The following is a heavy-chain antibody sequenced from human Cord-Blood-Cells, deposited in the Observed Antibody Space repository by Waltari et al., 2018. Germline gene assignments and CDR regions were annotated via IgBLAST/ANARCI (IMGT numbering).Heavy chain of an antibody. V-gene: IGHV4-34*01. D-gene: IGHD3-9*01. CDR3: AREDDIFAFDI. Sequence: QVQLQQWGAGLLKPSETLSLTCAVYGGSFSGDYWSWIRQPPGKGLEWIGEINHSGSTNYNPSLKSRVTISVDTSKNQFSLKLSSVTAADTAVYYCAREDDIFAFDIWGQGTMVTVSS. CDR2: INHSGST. J-gene: IGHJ3*02. CDR1: GGSFSGDY.